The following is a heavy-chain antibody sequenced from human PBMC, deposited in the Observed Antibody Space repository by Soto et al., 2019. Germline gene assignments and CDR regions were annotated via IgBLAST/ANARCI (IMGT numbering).Heavy chain of an antibody. CDR3: ARSDDSTSYPLDL. V-gene: IGHV1-2*02. Sequence: MQLEQSGAEVKGPGASVKVSCKASGYTFTNYYMHWVRQAPGQGLEWMGWMNPRSGGTKYAQAFQDRVTMTRDASISTAYMEVTSQRHGDTVVYFCARSDDSTSYPLDLWGPGTLVTVSS. CDR1: GYTFTNYY. CDR2: MNPRSGGT. D-gene: IGHD4-4*01. J-gene: IGHJ5*02.